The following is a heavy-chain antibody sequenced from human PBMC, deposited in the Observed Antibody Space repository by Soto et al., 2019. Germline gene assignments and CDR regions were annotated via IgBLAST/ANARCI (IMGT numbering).Heavy chain of an antibody. CDR2: ISSSSSYI. CDR1: GFTFSSYS. J-gene: IGHJ6*02. CDR3: ARDWRFMVRGVSGLMDV. V-gene: IGHV3-21*01. D-gene: IGHD3-10*01. Sequence: GGSLRFSCAASGFTFSSYSMNWVRQAPGKGLEWVSSISSSSSYIYYADSVKGRFTISRDNAKNSLYLQMNSLRAEDTAVYYCARDWRFMVRGVSGLMDVWGQGTTVTVSS.